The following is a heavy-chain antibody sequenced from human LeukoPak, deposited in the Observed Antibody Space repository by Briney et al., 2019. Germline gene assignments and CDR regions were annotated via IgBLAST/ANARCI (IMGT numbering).Heavy chain of an antibody. J-gene: IGHJ4*02. D-gene: IGHD2-21*02. V-gene: IGHV3-30*18. CDR1: GFTFSSFG. Sequence: GGSLRLSCAASGFTFSSFGMYWVRQAPGRGLEWVALISYDGSTKNYAESVKGRFTIYRDNPENTLYLQMNSLRAEDTAVYYCAKDIQRLLGTFDYWGQGTLVTVAS. CDR2: ISYDGSTK. CDR3: AKDIQRLLGTFDY.